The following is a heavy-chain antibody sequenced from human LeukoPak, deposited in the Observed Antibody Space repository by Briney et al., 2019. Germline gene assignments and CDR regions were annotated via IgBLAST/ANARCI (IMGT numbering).Heavy chain of an antibody. D-gene: IGHD3-3*01. CDR1: GDSISSGYY. V-gene: IGHV4-38-2*01. CDR3: AGTYSDFWSGYQTSDF. Sequence: PSEALSLTCAVSGDSISSGYYWGCIRQPPAGGVGGFGSIFHSGSTYYTPSLQSRVTIFVDTSKNQFSLKLSSVTAADTAVYYCAGTYSDFWSGYQTSDFWGPGTLVTVSS. CDR2: IFHSGST. J-gene: IGHJ4*02.